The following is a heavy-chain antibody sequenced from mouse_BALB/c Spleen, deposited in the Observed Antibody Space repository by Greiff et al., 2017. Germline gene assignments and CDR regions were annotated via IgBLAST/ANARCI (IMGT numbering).Heavy chain of an antibody. Sequence: QVQLQQSGAELVRPGASVTLSCKASGYTFTDYEMHWVKQTPVHGLEWIGAIDPETGGTAYNQKFKGKATLTADKSSSTAYMELRSLTSEDSAVYYCTRYYYGSYYFDYWGQGTTLTVSS. CDR3: TRYYYGSYYFDY. V-gene: IGHV1-15*01. CDR2: IDPETGGT. J-gene: IGHJ2*01. CDR1: GYTFTDYE. D-gene: IGHD1-1*01.